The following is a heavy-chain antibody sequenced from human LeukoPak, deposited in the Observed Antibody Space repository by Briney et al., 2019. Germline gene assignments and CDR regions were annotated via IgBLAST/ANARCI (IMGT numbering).Heavy chain of an antibody. CDR2: IYYSGST. Sequence: SQTLSLTCTVSGGSISSGGYYWSWIRQHPGKGLEWIGYIYYSGSTYYNPSLKSRVTISVDTSKNQFSLKLSSVTAADTAVYYCAREAWEPEGVGQHWGQGTLVTVSS. J-gene: IGHJ1*01. D-gene: IGHD1-26*01. V-gene: IGHV4-31*03. CDR1: GGSISSGGYY. CDR3: AREAWEPEGVGQH.